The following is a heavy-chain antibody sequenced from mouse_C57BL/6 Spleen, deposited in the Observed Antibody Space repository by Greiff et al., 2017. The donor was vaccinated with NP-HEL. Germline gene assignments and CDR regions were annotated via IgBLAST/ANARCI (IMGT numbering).Heavy chain of an antibody. CDR2: INPYNGGT. CDR1: GYTFTDYY. CDR3: ARNYSNYGSAMDY. D-gene: IGHD2-5*01. J-gene: IGHJ4*01. Sequence: VQLQQSGPVLVKPGASVKMSCKASGYTFTDYYMNWVKQSHGKSLEWIGVINPYNGGTSYNQKFKGKATLTVDKSSSTAYMELNSLTSEDSAVYYCARNYSNYGSAMDYWGQGTSVTVSS. V-gene: IGHV1-19*01.